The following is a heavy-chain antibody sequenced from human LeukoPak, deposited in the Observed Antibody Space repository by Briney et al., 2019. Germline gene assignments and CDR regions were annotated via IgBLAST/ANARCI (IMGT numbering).Heavy chain of an antibody. Sequence: GESLRICCKGSGYSFTSYWISWVRQMPGKGLEWMGRIDPSDSYTNYSPSFQGHVTISADKSISTAYLQWSSLKASDTAMYYCARLGGDMFHAWTPPGFDYWGQGTLVTVSS. CDR2: IDPSDSYT. CDR1: GYSFTSYW. CDR3: ARLGGDMFHAWTPPGFDY. J-gene: IGHJ4*02. V-gene: IGHV5-10-1*01. D-gene: IGHD3-10*01.